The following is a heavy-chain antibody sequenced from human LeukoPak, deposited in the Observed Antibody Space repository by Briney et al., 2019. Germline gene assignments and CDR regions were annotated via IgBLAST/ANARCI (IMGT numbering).Heavy chain of an antibody. Sequence: ASVKVPCKASGYTFTSYYIHWVRQAPGQGLEWMGIINPTGGSISYAQKFQGRVTITADESTSTAYMELSRLRSEDTAAYYCARVRRSHKANAAAGVYFDYWGQGTLVTVSS. J-gene: IGHJ4*02. CDR3: ARVRRSHKANAAAGVYFDY. CDR2: INPTGGSI. CDR1: GYTFTSYY. D-gene: IGHD6-13*01. V-gene: IGHV1-46*01.